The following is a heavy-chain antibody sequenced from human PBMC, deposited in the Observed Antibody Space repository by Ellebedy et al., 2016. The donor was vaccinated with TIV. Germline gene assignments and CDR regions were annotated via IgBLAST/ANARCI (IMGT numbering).Heavy chain of an antibody. Sequence: SLKISCAASGFTFDDYAMHWVRQAPGKGLEWVSGISWNSGSIGYADSVKGRFTISRDNAKNSPYLQMNSLRAEDTAVYYCARDGGWDNLGYFDYWGQGTLVTVSS. V-gene: IGHV3-9*01. CDR2: ISWNSGSI. CDR1: GFTFDDYA. D-gene: IGHD6-19*01. CDR3: ARDGGWDNLGYFDY. J-gene: IGHJ4*02.